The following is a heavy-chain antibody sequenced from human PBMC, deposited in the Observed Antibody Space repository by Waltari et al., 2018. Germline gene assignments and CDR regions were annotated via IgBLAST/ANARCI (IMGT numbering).Heavy chain of an antibody. CDR3: ARGKIAVAGYFDY. D-gene: IGHD6-19*01. CDR1: GGTFSSYA. V-gene: IGHV1-69*15. J-gene: IGHJ4*02. CDR2: SIPIFGTA. Sequence: QVQLVQSGAEVKKPGSSVKVSCKASGGTFSSYAISWVRQAPGQGLEWMGRSIPIFGTANDAQGVQGRGTITADEATSTAYMELSSLRSEDTAVDYCARGKIAVAGYFDYWGQGTLVTVSS.